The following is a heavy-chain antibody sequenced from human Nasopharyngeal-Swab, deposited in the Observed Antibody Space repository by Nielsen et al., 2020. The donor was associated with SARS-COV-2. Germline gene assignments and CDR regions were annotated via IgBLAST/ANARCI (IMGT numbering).Heavy chain of an antibody. CDR1: GGSISSYY. J-gene: IGHJ3*02. V-gene: IGHV4-59*01. CDR2: TYYSGST. CDR3: ARDPSTITMVRGVIPHGAFDI. D-gene: IGHD3-10*01. Sequence: SETLSLTCTVSGGSISSYYWSWIRQPPGQGLEWIGYTYYSGSTNYNPSLKSRVTIPVDTSKNQFSLKLSSVTAADTAVYYCARDPSTITMVRGVIPHGAFDIWGQGTMVTVSS.